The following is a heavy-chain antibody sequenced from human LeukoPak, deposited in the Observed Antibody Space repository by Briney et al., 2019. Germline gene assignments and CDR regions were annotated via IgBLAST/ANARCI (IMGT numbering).Heavy chain of an antibody. V-gene: IGHV4-61*01. J-gene: IGHJ5*02. Sequence: PSETLSLTCTVSGASVSSASYYWSWIRQPPGKGLEWIGYFYYSGSTNYNPSLKSRVTISVDTSKNQFSLKLSSVTAADTAVYYCAREIRQEVYSSSWYVDPWGQGTLVTVSS. D-gene: IGHD6-13*01. CDR2: FYYSGST. CDR3: AREIRQEVYSSSWYVDP. CDR1: GASVSSASYY.